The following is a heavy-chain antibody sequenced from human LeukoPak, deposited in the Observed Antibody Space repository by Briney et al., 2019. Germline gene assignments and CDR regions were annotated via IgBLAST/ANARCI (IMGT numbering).Heavy chain of an antibody. CDR1: GGSFSGYY. Sequence: SETLSLTCAVYGGSFSGYYWSWIRQPPGKGLEWIGEINHSGSTNYNPSLKSRVTISVDTSKNQFSLKLSSVTAADTAVYYCARMGPKGLWFGSERNWFDPWGQGTLVAVSS. V-gene: IGHV4-34*01. CDR3: ARMGPKGLWFGSERNWFDP. D-gene: IGHD3-10*01. CDR2: INHSGST. J-gene: IGHJ5*02.